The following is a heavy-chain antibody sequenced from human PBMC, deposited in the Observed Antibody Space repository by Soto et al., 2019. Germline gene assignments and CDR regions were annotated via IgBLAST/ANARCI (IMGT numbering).Heavy chain of an antibody. V-gene: IGHV3-30*03. CDR2: ISYDGSNK. D-gene: IGHD6-19*01. Sequence: QVQLVESGGGVVQPGRSLRLSCAASGFTLSSYGMHWVRQAPGKGLEWVAVISYDGSNKYYADSVKGRFTISRDNSKNKLYLQMSSLRGDDTAVYYCARDAYSSGWNGRHDYWGQGTLVTVSS. CDR3: ARDAYSSGWNGRHDY. J-gene: IGHJ4*02. CDR1: GFTLSSYG.